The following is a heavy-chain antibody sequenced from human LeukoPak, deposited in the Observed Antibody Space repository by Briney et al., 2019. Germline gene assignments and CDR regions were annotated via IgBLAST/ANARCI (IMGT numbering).Heavy chain of an antibody. CDR2: INPNSGYT. D-gene: IGHD5-18*01. J-gene: IGHJ4*02. CDR1: GYTFTGYY. CDR3: ARARYSYGFESFGY. V-gene: IGHV1-2*02. Sequence: ASVKVSCKASGYTFTGYYIHWVRQAPGQGLEWMGLINPNSGYTNYARKFQGRVTMTRDTSISTAYMELSRLRSDDTAVYYCARARYSYGFESFGYWGQGTLVTVSS.